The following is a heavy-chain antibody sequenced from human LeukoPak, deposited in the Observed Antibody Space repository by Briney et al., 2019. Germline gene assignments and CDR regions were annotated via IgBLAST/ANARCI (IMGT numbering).Heavy chain of an antibody. CDR2: IYYSGST. D-gene: IGHD3-22*01. V-gene: IGHV4-61*08. J-gene: IGHJ4*02. CDR1: GGSISSGGYY. Sequence: PSETLSLTCTVSGGSISSGGYYWSWIRQHPGKGLEWIGYIYYSGSTNYNPSLKSRVTISVDTSKNQFSLKLSSVTAADTAVYYCARVYYDSSGYYYVLDYWGQGTLVTVSS. CDR3: ARVYYDSSGYYYVLDY.